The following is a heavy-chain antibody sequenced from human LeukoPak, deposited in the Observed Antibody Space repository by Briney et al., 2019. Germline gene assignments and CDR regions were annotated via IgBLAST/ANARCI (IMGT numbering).Heavy chain of an antibody. V-gene: IGHV4-39*01. Sequence: SETLSLTCTVSGGSISSRTYYWGWIRQPPGKGLEWIGSMYYSGSTSYNPSLESRVTISVDTSKNQFSLRLSSVTAADTAMYYCVKSGGYGLIDYWGQGTRVTVSS. CDR3: VKSGGYGLIDY. D-gene: IGHD1-26*01. CDR1: GGSISSRTYY. J-gene: IGHJ4*02. CDR2: MYYSGST.